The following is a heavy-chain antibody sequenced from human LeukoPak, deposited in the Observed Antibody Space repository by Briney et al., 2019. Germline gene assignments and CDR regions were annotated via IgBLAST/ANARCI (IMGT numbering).Heavy chain of an antibody. CDR3: ARGSGYSYAFTGRERTKSRLDY. Sequence: GGSLRLSCAASGFTFSNYGMHWVRQAPAKGLEWVAVIPFDGRNKYYADSVKGRFTISRDSAKNTLYLQMNSLRAADTALYYCARGSGYSYAFTGRERTKSRLDYWGQGTLVTVSS. V-gene: IGHV3-30*03. D-gene: IGHD5-18*01. CDR1: GFTFSNYG. J-gene: IGHJ4*02. CDR2: IPFDGRNK.